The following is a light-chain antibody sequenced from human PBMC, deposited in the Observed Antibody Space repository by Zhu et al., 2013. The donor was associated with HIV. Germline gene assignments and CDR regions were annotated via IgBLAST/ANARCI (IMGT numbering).Light chain of an antibody. V-gene: IGKV1-9*01. CDR1: QGINTY. Sequence: DIQLTQSPSFLSGSVEDTVRITCRASQGINTYLAWYQQKPGRAPKLLIYDASSLEAGVPSRFSGSGSGTEFSLTISGLQPDDFATYFCQQYNTYPWTFGRGTEV. J-gene: IGKJ1*01. CDR3: QQYNTYPWT. CDR2: DAS.